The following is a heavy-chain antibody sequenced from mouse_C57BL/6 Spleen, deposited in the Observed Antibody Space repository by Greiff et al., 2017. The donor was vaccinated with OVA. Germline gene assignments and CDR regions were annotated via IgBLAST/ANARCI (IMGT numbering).Heavy chain of an antibody. CDR3: ARDDGVYFDY. V-gene: IGHV3-6*01. CDR1: GYSITSGYY. J-gene: IGHJ2*01. CDR2: ISYDGSN. D-gene: IGHD2-3*01. Sequence: VQLKESGPGLVKPSQSLSLTCSVTGYSITSGYYWNWIRQFPGNKLEWMGYISYDGSNNYNPSLKNRISITRDTSKNHFFLKLNSVTTEDTATYYCARDDGVYFDYWGQGTTLTVSS.